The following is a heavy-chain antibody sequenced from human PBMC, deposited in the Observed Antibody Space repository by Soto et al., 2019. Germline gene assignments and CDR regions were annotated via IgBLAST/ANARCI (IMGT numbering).Heavy chain of an antibody. D-gene: IGHD3-22*01. CDR2: ISYDGSNK. J-gene: IGHJ4*02. Sequence: QVQLVESGGGVVQPGRSLRLSCAASGFTFSSYGMHWVRKAPGKGLEWVAVISYDGSNKYYADSVKGRFTISRDNSKNTLYLQMNSLRAEDTAVYYCAKDGTYYYDSSGSNFDYWGQGTLVTVSS. V-gene: IGHV3-30*18. CDR3: AKDGTYYYDSSGSNFDY. CDR1: GFTFSSYG.